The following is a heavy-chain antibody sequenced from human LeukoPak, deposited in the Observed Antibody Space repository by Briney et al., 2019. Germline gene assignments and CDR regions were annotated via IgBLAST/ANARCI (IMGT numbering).Heavy chain of an antibody. J-gene: IGHJ5*02. CDR3: ARVRSSIWSRQVSIWFDP. CDR2: ISVSGSNT. V-gene: IGHV3-21*01. CDR1: GFTFSSYA. D-gene: IGHD6-13*01. Sequence: GGSLRLSCAASGFTFSSYAMSWVRQAPGKGLEWVSGISVSGSNTYYADSVKGRFTISRDNAKNSLYLQLNGLRAEDTALYYCARVRSSIWSRQVSIWFDPWGQGTLVTVSS.